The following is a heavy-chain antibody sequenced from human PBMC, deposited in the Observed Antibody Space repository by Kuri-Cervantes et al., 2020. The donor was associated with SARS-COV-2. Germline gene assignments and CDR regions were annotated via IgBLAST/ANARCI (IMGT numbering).Heavy chain of an antibody. V-gene: IGHV1-2*02. D-gene: IGHD6-6*01. J-gene: IGHJ5*02. CDR1: GYTFTGYY. Sequence: ASVKVSCKASGYTFTGYYMHWVRQAPGQGLEWMGWINPNSGGTNYAQKFQGRVTMTRDTSISTAYMELSRLRSDDTAVYYCARGGRRYSSSQNKHDWFDPWGQGTPVTCYS. CDR2: INPNSGGT. CDR3: ARGGRRYSSSQNKHDWFDP.